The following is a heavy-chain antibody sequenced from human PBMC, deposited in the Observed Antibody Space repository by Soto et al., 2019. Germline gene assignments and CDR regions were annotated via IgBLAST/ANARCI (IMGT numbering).Heavy chain of an antibody. CDR1: GFTFSSYA. J-gene: IGHJ4*02. CDR3: ATDRYSNFDY. CDR2: ISYDGSNK. Sequence: PGGSLRLSCAASGFTFSSYAMHWVRQAPGKGLEWVAVISYDGSNKYYADSVKDRFTISRDNSKNTLYLQMNSLRAEDTAVYYCATDRYSNFDYWGQGTLVTVSS. D-gene: IGHD4-4*01. V-gene: IGHV3-30-3*01.